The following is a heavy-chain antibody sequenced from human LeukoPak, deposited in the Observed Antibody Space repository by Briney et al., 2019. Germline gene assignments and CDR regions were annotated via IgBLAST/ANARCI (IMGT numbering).Heavy chain of an antibody. J-gene: IGHJ6*03. CDR1: GGSISSSSYY. CDR3: AGRRKIYSSSSSYGGWYVDV. V-gene: IGHV4-39*01. Sequence: SETLSLTCTVSGGSISSSSYYWGWIRQPPGKGLEWIGSIYYSGSTYYNPSLKSRVTISVDTSKNQFSLKLSSVTAADTAVYYCAGRRKIYSSSSSYGGWYVDVWGKGTTVTVSS. D-gene: IGHD6-6*01. CDR2: IYYSGST.